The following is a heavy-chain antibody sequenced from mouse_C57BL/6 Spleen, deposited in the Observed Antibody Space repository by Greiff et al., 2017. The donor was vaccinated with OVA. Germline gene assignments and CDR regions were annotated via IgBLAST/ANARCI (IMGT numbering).Heavy chain of an antibody. CDR1: GFTFSSYA. V-gene: IGHV5-4*01. CDR2: ISDGGSYT. Sequence: VQLQESGGGLVKPGGSLKLSCAASGFTFSSYAMSWVRQTPEKRLEWVATISDGGSYTYYPDNVKGRFTISRDNAKNNLYLQMSHLKSEDTAMYYCAREGHDYPWFAYWGKGTLVTVSA. D-gene: IGHD2-4*01. J-gene: IGHJ3*01. CDR3: AREGHDYPWFAY.